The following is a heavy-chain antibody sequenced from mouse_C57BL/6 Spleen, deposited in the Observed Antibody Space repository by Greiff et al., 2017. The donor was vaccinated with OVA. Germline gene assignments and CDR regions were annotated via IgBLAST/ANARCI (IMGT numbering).Heavy chain of an antibody. D-gene: IGHD1-1*01. CDR2: IYPGSGST. Sequence: QVQLQQPGAELVKPGASVKMSCKASGYTFTSYWITWVKQRPGQSLEWIGDIYPGSGSTNYNEKFKSKATLTVDTSSSTAYMQLSSLTSEDSAVYFCARHGLYYYGSSSYFDYWGQGTTLTVSS. CDR3: ARHGLYYYGSSSYFDY. J-gene: IGHJ2*01. CDR1: GYTFTSYW. V-gene: IGHV1-55*01.